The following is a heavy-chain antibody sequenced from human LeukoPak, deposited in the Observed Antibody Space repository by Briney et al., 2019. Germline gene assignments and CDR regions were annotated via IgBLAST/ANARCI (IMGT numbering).Heavy chain of an antibody. CDR1: GGYISSYY. CDR2: ICYSGST. V-gene: IGHV4-59*08. J-gene: IGHJ6*02. Sequence: SETLSLTCTVSGGYISSYYWSWVRQPPGKGLEWIGYICYSGSTNYNPSLKSRVTMSVDTSKNRLSLKLSSVTAADTAVYYCARHTPMVLAPSGYYYNMDVWGQGTTVTVSS. D-gene: IGHD5-18*01. CDR3: ARHTPMVLAPSGYYYNMDV.